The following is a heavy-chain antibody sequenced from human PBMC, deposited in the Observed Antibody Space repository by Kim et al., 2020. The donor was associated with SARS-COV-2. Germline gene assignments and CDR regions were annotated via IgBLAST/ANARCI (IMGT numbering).Heavy chain of an antibody. CDR3: ARGSWYYYF. V-gene: IGHV4-59*01. Sequence: SETLSLTCTVSGGAISGYYWSWIRQSPGKGLEWIGYIYYSGDTKTNYNPSLQSRGTISVYTSKNQFSLRLSSVTAADTAVYYCARGSWYYYFWGQGAMV. CDR2: IYYSGDTKT. D-gene: IGHD3-10*01. CDR1: GGAISGYY. J-gene: IGHJ3*01.